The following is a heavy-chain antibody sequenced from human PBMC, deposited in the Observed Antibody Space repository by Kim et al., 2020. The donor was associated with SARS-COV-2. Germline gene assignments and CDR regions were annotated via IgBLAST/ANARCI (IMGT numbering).Heavy chain of an antibody. Sequence: GGSLRLSCAASGFTFSNAWMSWVRQAPGKGLEWVGRIKSKTDGGTTDYAAPVKGRFTISRDDSKNTLYLQMNSLKTEDTAVYYCTVRKRYFDWLSNDYWGQGTLVTVSS. CDR1: GFTFSNAW. J-gene: IGHJ4*02. CDR2: IKSKTDGGTT. V-gene: IGHV3-15*01. CDR3: TVRKRYFDWLSNDY. D-gene: IGHD3-9*01.